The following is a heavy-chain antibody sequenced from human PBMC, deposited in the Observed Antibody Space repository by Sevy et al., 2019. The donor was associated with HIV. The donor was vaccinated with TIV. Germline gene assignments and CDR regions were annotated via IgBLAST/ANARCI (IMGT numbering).Heavy chain of an antibody. Sequence: GGSLRLSCAASGFTFSSYEMNWVRQAPGKGLEWVSYISSSGSLIYYADSVKGRFTISRDNAKNSLYLQMHSLRAEDTAVYYCASGSLDSTGYPFDYWGQGTLVTVSS. CDR2: ISSSGSLI. CDR3: ASGSLDSTGYPFDY. J-gene: IGHJ4*02. D-gene: IGHD3-22*01. CDR1: GFTFSSYE. V-gene: IGHV3-48*03.